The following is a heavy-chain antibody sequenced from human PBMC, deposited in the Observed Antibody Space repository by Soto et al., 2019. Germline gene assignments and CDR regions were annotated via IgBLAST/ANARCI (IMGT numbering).Heavy chain of an antibody. J-gene: IGHJ6*02. CDR2: IIPIFGTA. D-gene: IGHD1-26*01. Sequence: QVQLVQSGAEVKKPGSSVKVSCKASGGTFSSYAISWVRQAPGQGLEWMGGIIPIFGTANYAQKFQGRVTITADESTSTAYRELSSLRSEDTAVYYCAWYSGSYPSDYYGMDVWGQGTTVTVSS. CDR3: AWYSGSYPSDYYGMDV. CDR1: GGTFSSYA. V-gene: IGHV1-69*01.